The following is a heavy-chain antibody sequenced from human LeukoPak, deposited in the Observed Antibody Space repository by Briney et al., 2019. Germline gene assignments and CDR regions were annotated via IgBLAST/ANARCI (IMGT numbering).Heavy chain of an antibody. CDR2: FDPEDGET. CDR3: ATSVVPAANYYYYYGMDV. D-gene: IGHD2-2*01. Sequence: ASVKVSCTVSGYTLTELSMHSVRQAPGKGLEWVGGFDPEDGETIYAQKFQGRVTMTAATSTDTAYMELSSLRSEDTAVYYCATSVVPAANYYYYYGMDVWGQ. CDR1: GYTLTELS. J-gene: IGHJ6*02. V-gene: IGHV1-24*01.